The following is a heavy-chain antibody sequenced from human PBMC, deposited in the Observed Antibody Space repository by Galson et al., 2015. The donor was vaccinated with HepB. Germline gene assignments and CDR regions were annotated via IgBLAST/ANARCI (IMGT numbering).Heavy chain of an antibody. CDR2: ISSNGGNT. CDR1: GFTFSSYA. V-gene: IGHV3-64D*06. Sequence: SLRLSCAASGFTFSSYAMHWVRQAPGKGLEYVSAISSNGGNTYYADSVKGRFTISRDNSKNTLYLQMSSLRAEDTAVYYCVKGLYGHAWYYFDYWGQGNLVSVSS. J-gene: IGHJ4*02. CDR3: VKGLYGHAWYYFDY. D-gene: IGHD2/OR15-2a*01.